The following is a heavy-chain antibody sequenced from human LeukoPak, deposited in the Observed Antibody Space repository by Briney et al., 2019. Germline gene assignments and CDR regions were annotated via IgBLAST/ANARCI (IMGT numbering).Heavy chain of an antibody. CDR2: ISGSGAYT. Sequence: PGGSLRLSCAASGFTFSSHAMSWVRQAPGKGLEWVSTISGSGAYTYYADSVKGRFTISRDNSKNTLYLQMNSLRAEDTAVYYCAKYFASGSYYKLPHWGQGTLVTVSS. CDR3: AKYFASGSYYKLPH. V-gene: IGHV3-23*01. CDR1: GFTFSSHA. J-gene: IGHJ1*01. D-gene: IGHD3-10*01.